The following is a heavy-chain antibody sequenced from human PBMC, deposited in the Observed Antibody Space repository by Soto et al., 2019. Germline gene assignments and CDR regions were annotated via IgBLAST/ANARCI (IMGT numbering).Heavy chain of an antibody. J-gene: IGHJ4*02. Sequence: EVQLVESGGGLVKPGGSLRLSCAASGFTFSTYSMNWVRQAPGKGLEWVSSISSSSRYIYYADSVKGRFTISRDNAMNALYLQMNSLRAEDTAVYYCARDSNYFSSGSAFDYWGQGILVTVSS. CDR3: ARDSNYFSSGSAFDY. CDR2: ISSSSRYI. CDR1: GFTFSTYS. D-gene: IGHD3-10*01. V-gene: IGHV3-21*01.